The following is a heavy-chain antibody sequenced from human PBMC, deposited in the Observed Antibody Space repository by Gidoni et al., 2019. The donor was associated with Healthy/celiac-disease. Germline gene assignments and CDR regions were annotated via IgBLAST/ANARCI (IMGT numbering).Heavy chain of an antibody. J-gene: IGHJ4*02. Sequence: QVQLQQWGAGLFKPSETLSLTCAVYGGSFSGYYWSWIRQPPGKGLEWIGEINHSGSTNYNPSLKSRVTISVDTSKNQFSLKLSSVTAADTAVYYCARGYGEWELPGHYWGQGTLVTVSS. CDR2: INHSGST. D-gene: IGHD1-26*01. CDR3: ARGYGEWELPGHY. V-gene: IGHV4-34*01. CDR1: GGSFSGYY.